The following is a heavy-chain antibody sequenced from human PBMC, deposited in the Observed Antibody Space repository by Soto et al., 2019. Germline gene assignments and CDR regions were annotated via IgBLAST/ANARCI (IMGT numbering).Heavy chain of an antibody. CDR1: GYSFTSYW. J-gene: IGHJ6*02. V-gene: IGHV5-51*01. D-gene: IGHD3-3*01. Sequence: PGESLKISCKGSGYSFTSYWIGWVRQMPGKGLEWMGIIYPGDSDTRYSPSFQGQVTISADKSISTAYLQWSSLKASDTAMYYCARRKTIFSDYYYYGMDVWGQGTTVTVSS. CDR3: ARRKTIFSDYYYYGMDV. CDR2: IYPGDSDT.